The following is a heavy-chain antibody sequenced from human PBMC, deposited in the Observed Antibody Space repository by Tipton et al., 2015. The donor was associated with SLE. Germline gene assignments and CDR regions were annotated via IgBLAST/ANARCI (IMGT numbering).Heavy chain of an antibody. J-gene: IGHJ1*01. CDR3: ARGDYYDSSGYSLSFSAEYFQH. CDR1: GGSISSHY. V-gene: IGHV4-59*11. D-gene: IGHD3-22*01. Sequence: TLSLTCTVSGGSISSHYWSWIRQPPGKGLEWIGYIYYSGSTNYNPSLKSRVTISVDTSKNQFSLKLSSVTAADTAVYYCARGDYYDSSGYSLSFSAEYFQHWGQGTLVTVSS. CDR2: IYYSGST.